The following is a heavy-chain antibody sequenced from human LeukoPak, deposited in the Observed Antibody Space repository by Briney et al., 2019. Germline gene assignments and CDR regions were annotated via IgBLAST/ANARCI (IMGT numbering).Heavy chain of an antibody. V-gene: IGHV3-7*04. CDR3: VRARIDY. CDR2: MNPDGIEK. CDR1: GFAFSNYW. J-gene: IGHJ4*02. Sequence: GGSLRLSCEASGFAFSNYWMTWVRQAPGKGLEWVATMNPDGIEKYYGDSVRGQFTISRDNAKNSLSLQMNSLRVEDTGLYFCVRARIDYWGQGTLVTVSS.